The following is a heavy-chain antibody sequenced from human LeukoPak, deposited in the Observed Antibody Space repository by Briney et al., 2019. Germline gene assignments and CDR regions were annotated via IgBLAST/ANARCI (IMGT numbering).Heavy chain of an antibody. D-gene: IGHD7-27*01. Sequence: GGSLRLSCAASGFTFSNYWMSWVRQAPGKGLEWVANIKVDGSEKYYLDSVKGRFTISRDNAKNSVYLQMNSLRTEDTAVYYCGRKTGVTGEAFDCWGQGTLVTVSS. CDR3: GRKTGVTGEAFDC. V-gene: IGHV3-7*03. CDR2: IKVDGSEK. CDR1: GFTFSNYW. J-gene: IGHJ4*02.